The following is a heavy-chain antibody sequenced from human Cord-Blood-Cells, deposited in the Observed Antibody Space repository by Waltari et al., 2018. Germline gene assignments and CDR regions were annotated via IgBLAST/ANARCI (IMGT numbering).Heavy chain of an antibody. CDR1: GGSFSGYY. D-gene: IGHD6-13*01. CDR2: INHSGST. Sequence: QVQLQQWGAGLLKPSETLSLTCAVYGGSFSGYYWSWIRQPPGKGLEWIGEINHSGSTNYNPSLKSRVTISVDTSKNQFSLKLSSVTAADTAVYYCARARFRGYSSSWYYFDYWGQGTLVTVSS. CDR3: ARARFRGYSSSWYYFDY. J-gene: IGHJ4*02. V-gene: IGHV4-34*01.